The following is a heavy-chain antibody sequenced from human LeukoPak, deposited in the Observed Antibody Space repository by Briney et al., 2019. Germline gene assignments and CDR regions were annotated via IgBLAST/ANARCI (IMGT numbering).Heavy chain of an antibody. CDR2: LYSDGTT. CDR1: GFTVSSHY. J-gene: IGHJ4*02. CDR3: AKGYSSSWYFDY. D-gene: IGHD6-13*01. V-gene: IGHV3-66*01. Sequence: GGSLRLSCAASGFTVSSHYMNWVRQAPGKGLQWVSVLYSDGTTYYADSVKGRFTISRDNSKNTLYLQMNSLRAEDTAVYYCAKGYSSSWYFDYWGQGTLVTVSS.